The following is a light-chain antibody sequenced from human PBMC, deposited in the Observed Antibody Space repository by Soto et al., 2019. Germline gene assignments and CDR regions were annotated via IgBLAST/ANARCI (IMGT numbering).Light chain of an antibody. CDR3: QQYNSYPYT. Sequence: DIQMTQSPSTLSASVGDRVTITCRASQSISSWLAWYQQKPWKAPKLLISKASSLESGVPSKFRGSGSWTESTLTISSLQPDDFATYYCQQYNSYPYTFGQGTKLELK. CDR2: KAS. V-gene: IGKV1-5*03. CDR1: QSISSW. J-gene: IGKJ2*01.